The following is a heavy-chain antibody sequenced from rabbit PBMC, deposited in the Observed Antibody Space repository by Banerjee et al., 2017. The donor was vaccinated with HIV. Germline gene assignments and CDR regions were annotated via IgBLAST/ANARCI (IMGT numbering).Heavy chain of an antibody. CDR3: AREWSYYFNL. D-gene: IGHD2-1*01. CDR2: IGGINSGGT. CDR1: GFTFSSYW. J-gene: IGHJ4*01. Sequence: QSLEESGGDLVKPGASLTLTCKASGFTFSSYWMSWVRQAPGKRLEWIACIGGINSGGTYYASWAKGRFTISKTSSTTVTLQMTSLTAADTATYFCAREWSYYFNLWGPGTLVTVS. V-gene: IGHV1S40*01.